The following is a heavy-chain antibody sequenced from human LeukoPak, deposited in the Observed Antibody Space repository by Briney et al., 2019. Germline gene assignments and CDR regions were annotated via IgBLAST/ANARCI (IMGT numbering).Heavy chain of an antibody. J-gene: IGHJ4*02. CDR3: ASQYYYDSSCYYYPY. V-gene: IGHV1-2*06. Sequence: ASVKVSCKASGYTLTGYYMHWVRQAPGQGLEWMGRINPNSGGTNYAQKFQGRVTMTRDTSISTAYMELSRLRSDDTAVYYCASQYYYDSSCYYYPYWGQGTLVTVSS. CDR1: GYTLTGYY. CDR2: INPNSGGT. D-gene: IGHD3-22*01.